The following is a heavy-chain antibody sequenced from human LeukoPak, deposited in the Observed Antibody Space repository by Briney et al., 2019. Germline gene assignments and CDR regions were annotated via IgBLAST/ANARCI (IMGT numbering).Heavy chain of an antibody. J-gene: IGHJ4*02. CDR1: GFRFSEYW. V-gene: IGHV3-7*01. Sequence: GGSLRLSCEVSGFRFSEYWMGWVRQAPGKGLEWVANINEDGREYYYVDSVKGRITISRHNAKNSLYLQMTSLRADDTAVYYCARGGDPGSIDYWGQGTLVTVSS. CDR2: INEDGREY. D-gene: IGHD3-10*01. CDR3: ARGGDPGSIDY.